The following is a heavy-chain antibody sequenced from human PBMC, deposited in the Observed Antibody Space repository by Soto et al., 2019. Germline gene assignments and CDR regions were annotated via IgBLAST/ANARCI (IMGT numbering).Heavy chain of an antibody. CDR3: ARDLEGNYYGMDV. CDR2: IYHSGST. J-gene: IGHJ6*02. CDR1: GGSISSSIW. V-gene: IGHV4-4*02. D-gene: IGHD3-10*01. Sequence: PSETLSLTCAVSGGSISSSIWWSWVRQPPGKGLEWIGEIYHSGSTNYNPSLKSRVTISVDKPKNQFSLKLSSVTAADTAVYYCARDLEGNYYGMDVWGQGTTVTVSS.